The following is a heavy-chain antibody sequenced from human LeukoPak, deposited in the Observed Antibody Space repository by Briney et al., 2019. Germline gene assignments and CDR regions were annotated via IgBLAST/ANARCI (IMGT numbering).Heavy chain of an antibody. CDR2: INPNSGGT. V-gene: IGHV1-2*02. D-gene: IGHD3-3*01. CDR1: GYTFTGYY. J-gene: IGHJ6*03. CDR3: ARTYDFWTTDYYYYMDV. Sequence: GASVKVSCKASGYTFTGYYMHWVRQAPGQGLEWMGWINPNSGGTNYAQKFQGRVTMTRDTSISTAYIELSRLRSDDTAVYYCARTYDFWTTDYYYYMDVWGKGTTVTVSS.